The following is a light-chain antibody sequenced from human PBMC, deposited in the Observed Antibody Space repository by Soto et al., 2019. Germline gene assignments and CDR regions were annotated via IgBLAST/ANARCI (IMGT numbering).Light chain of an antibody. CDR1: QSVSSSY. CDR3: QQYQSLT. CDR2: GAS. Sequence: IVLTQSPAILALSPGDRATLSCRASQSVSSSYLAWYQHKPGQAPRLLSHGASSRVTGIPDRFSGSGSGTDFTLTITRLEPEAFAVYYCQQYQSLTFRGGTKLEIK. V-gene: IGKV3-20*01. J-gene: IGKJ4*01.